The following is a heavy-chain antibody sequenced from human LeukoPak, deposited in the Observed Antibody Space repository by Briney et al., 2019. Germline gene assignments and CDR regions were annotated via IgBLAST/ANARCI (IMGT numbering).Heavy chain of an antibody. CDR3: ARAVQLERPPPLIGYYYMDV. V-gene: IGHV4-39*07. J-gene: IGHJ6*03. Sequence: PSETLSLTCTVSGGSISSSSYYWAWIRQPPGKGLEWIGSVHYSGSIYYNPSLKSRATLSLDTSKNQFSLRLSSVTAADTAVYYCARAVQLERPPPLIGYYYMDVWGKGTTVTVSS. CDR1: GGSISSSSYY. D-gene: IGHD1-1*01. CDR2: VHYSGSI.